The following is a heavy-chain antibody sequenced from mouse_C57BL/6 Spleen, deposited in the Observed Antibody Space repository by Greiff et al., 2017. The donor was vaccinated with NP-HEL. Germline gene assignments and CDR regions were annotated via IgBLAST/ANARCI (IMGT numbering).Heavy chain of an antibody. CDR2: IDPSDSET. CDR3: ARGTVHWYFDV. CDR1: GYTFTSYW. J-gene: IGHJ1*03. Sequence: QVQLQQPGAELVRPGSSVKLSCKASGYTFTSYWMHWVKQRPIQGLEWIGNIDPSDSETHYNQKFKDKATLTVDKSSSTAYMQLSSLTSEDSAVYYCARGTVHWYFDVWGTGTTVTVSS. D-gene: IGHD1-1*01. V-gene: IGHV1-52*01.